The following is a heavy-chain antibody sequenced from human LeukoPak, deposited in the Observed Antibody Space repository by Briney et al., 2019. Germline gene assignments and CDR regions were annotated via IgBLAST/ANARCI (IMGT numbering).Heavy chain of an antibody. CDR2: ITYDGDNK. J-gene: IGHJ4*02. D-gene: IGHD1-26*01. CDR3: GRVRISSGSDYGYYFDY. CDR1: GFTLSRYA. V-gene: IGHV3-30-3*01. Sequence: GGSLRLSCTASGFTLSRYAMNWVRQAPGKGLEWVAVITYDGDNKYYADSVKGRFTLSRDNSKNTLYLQMNSLRAEDTALYYCGRVRISSGSDYGYYFDYWGQGALVTVSS.